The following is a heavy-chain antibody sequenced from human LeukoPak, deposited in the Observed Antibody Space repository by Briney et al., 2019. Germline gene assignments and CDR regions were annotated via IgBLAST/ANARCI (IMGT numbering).Heavy chain of an antibody. CDR2: ISSSGSTI. CDR1: GFTFSSYE. J-gene: IGHJ4*02. Sequence: GGSLRLSCAASGFTFSSYEMNWVRQAPGKGLEWVSYISSSGSTIYYADSVKGRFTISRDNAKNSLYLQMNSLRVEDTAVYYCATFSSSWYLFDYWGQGTLVTVSS. CDR3: ATFSSSWYLFDY. V-gene: IGHV3-48*03. D-gene: IGHD6-13*01.